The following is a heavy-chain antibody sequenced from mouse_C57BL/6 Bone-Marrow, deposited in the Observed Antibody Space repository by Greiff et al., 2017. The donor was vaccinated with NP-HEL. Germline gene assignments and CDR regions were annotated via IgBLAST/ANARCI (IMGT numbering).Heavy chain of an antibody. J-gene: IGHJ2*01. Sequence: VHVKQSGPVLVKPGASVKMSCKASGYTFTDYYMNWVKQSHGKSLEWIGVINPYNGGTSYNQKFKGKATLTVDKSSSTAYMELNSLTSDDSAVYYCARYWERYYFDYWGQGTTLTVSS. CDR3: ARYWERYYFDY. D-gene: IGHD4-1*01. V-gene: IGHV1-19*01. CDR2: INPYNGGT. CDR1: GYTFTDYY.